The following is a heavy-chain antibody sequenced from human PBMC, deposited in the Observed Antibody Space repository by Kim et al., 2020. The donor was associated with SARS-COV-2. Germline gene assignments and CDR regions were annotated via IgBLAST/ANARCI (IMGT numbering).Heavy chain of an antibody. J-gene: IGHJ6*02. Sequence: GGSLRLSCAASGFTFSSYAMSWVRQAPGKGLEWVSAISGSGGSTYYADSVKGRFTISRDNSKNTLYLRMNSLRAEDTAVYYCANSAPVLQYFEPYGLDVWGQGSTVTDSS. CDR1: GFTFSSYA. D-gene: IGHD3-9*01. V-gene: IGHV3-23*01. CDR2: ISGSGGST. CDR3: ANSAPVLQYFEPYGLDV.